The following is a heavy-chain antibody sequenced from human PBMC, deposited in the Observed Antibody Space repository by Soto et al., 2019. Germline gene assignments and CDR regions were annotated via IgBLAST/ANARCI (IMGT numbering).Heavy chain of an antibody. V-gene: IGHV4-34*01. J-gene: IGHJ6*02. Sequence: SETLSLTCAVYGGSFSGYYWSWIRQPPGKVLEWIGEINHSGSTNYNPSLKSRVTISVDTSKNQFSLKLSSVTAADTAVYYCARVDRGYSYGYRHYYYGMDVWGQGTTVTVSS. CDR3: ARVDRGYSYGYRHYYYGMDV. D-gene: IGHD5-18*01. CDR2: INHSGST. CDR1: GGSFSGYY.